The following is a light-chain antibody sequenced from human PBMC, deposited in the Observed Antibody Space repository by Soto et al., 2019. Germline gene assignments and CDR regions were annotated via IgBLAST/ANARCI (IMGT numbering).Light chain of an antibody. Sequence: DIQMTQSPSSLSASVGDRVTITCRASQSITNYLNWYQQKPGKAPKLLIYAASSLQSGVPSRFSGSESGPDFTLSISSLQPEDFATYYCQQSYSTPWTFGQGTKVEIK. CDR2: AAS. J-gene: IGKJ1*01. V-gene: IGKV1-39*01. CDR3: QQSYSTPWT. CDR1: QSITNY.